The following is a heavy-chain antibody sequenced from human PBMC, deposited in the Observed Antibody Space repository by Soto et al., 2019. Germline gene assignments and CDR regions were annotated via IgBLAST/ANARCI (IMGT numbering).Heavy chain of an antibody. J-gene: IGHJ6*02. CDR1: GFTFSSYS. V-gene: IGHV3-48*02. CDR3: VRDEDSSYYYYGMDF. Sequence: PGGSLRLSCAASGFTFSSYSMNWVRQAPGKGLEWVSYMISISITISSADSVKGRFTISRDNAKHSLYLQMTTRRDEETAVDYCVRDEDSSYYYYGMDFWGQGPTV. CDR2: MISISITI. D-gene: IGHD6-6*01.